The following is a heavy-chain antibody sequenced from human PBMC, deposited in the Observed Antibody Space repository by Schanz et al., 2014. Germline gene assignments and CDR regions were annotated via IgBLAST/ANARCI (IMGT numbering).Heavy chain of an antibody. J-gene: IGHJ5*02. CDR3: ARGHHPHGITVAARGFDP. V-gene: IGHV4-59*12. CDR2: ISYSGST. CDR1: GGSIRSYF. Sequence: QVQLQESGPGLLKPSETLSLTCTVSGGSIRSYFWSWIRQPPGKGLEWIGFISYSGSTYYNPSLKSRVTISVDTSKNQFSLNLSSATAADTAVYYCARGHHPHGITVAARGFDPWGQGTLVTVSS. D-gene: IGHD6-19*01.